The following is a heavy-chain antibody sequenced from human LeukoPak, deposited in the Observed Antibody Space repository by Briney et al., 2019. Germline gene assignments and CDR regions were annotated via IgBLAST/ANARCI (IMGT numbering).Heavy chain of an antibody. D-gene: IGHD6-19*01. CDR1: GFTFSSYA. CDR3: AKEFTIRVAASLDY. CDR2: VIGSGGST. J-gene: IGHJ4*02. V-gene: IGHV3-23*01. Sequence: PGGSLRLSCAASGFTFSSYAMSWVRQAPGEGLEWVSGVIGSGGSTYYADSVKGRFTISRDNSKNTLYLQMNSLRADDTAVYFCAKEFTIRVAASLDYWGQGTLVTVSS.